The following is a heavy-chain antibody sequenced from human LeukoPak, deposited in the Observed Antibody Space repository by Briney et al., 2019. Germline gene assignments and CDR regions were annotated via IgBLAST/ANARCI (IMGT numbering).Heavy chain of an antibody. V-gene: IGHV3-21*01. J-gene: IGHJ5*02. CDR1: GFTFSSYS. Sequence: GGSLRLSCAASGFTFSSYSMNWVRQAPGKGLEWVSSISSSSSYIYYADSVKGRFTISRDNAKNSLYLQMNSLRAEDTAVYYCARDPRDIGVGATPEVWFDPWGQGTLVTVSS. CDR3: ARDPRDIGVGATPEVWFDP. D-gene: IGHD1-26*01. CDR2: ISSSSSYI.